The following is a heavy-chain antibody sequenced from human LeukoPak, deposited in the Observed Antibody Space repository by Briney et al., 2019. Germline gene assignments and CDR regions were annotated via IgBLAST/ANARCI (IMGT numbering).Heavy chain of an antibody. V-gene: IGHV5-51*01. CDR1: GSTFISYW. Sequence: GESLKISCEGSGSTFISYWIGWVRQLPGKGLEWLGIIYPRDSDTRYSPSFQGQVTMSVDKSSSTASLQWSSLKASDTAMYYCARGRWLETTPDYWGQGTLVTVSS. CDR3: ARGRWLETTPDY. J-gene: IGHJ4*02. D-gene: IGHD5-24*01. CDR2: IYPRDSDT.